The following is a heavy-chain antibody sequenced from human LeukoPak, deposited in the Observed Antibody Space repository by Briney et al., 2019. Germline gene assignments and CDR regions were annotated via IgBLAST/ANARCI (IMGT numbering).Heavy chain of an antibody. D-gene: IGHD3-10*01. CDR3: TTDRITRRGFAMDDAFDV. V-gene: IGHV3-23*01. Sequence: GGSLRLSCAASGFTFSSYAMSWVRQAPGKGLEWVSAISGSGGSTYYADSVKGRFTISRDNSKNTLYLQMNSLRAEDTAVYYCTTDRITRRGFAMDDAFDVWGRGTMVTVSS. CDR2: ISGSGGST. J-gene: IGHJ3*01. CDR1: GFTFSSYA.